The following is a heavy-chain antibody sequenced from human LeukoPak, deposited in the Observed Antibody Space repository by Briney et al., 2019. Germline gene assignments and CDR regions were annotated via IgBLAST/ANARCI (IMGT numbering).Heavy chain of an antibody. CDR2: ISYDGSNK. Sequence: QPGRSLRLSCAASGFTFSSYGMHWARQAPGKGLEWVAVISYDGSNKYYADSVKGRFTISRDNSKNTLYLQMNSLRAEDTAVYYCAKDIGYSSSVDYWGQGTLVTVSS. CDR1: GFTFSSYG. D-gene: IGHD6-13*01. V-gene: IGHV3-30*18. CDR3: AKDIGYSSSVDY. J-gene: IGHJ4*02.